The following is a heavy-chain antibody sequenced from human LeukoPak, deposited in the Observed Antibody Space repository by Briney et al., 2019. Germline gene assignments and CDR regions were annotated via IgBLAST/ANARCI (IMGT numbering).Heavy chain of an antibody. CDR2: IYTSGST. D-gene: IGHD3-3*01. Sequence: SETLSLTCTVSGGSISSYYWSWIRQPAGKGLEWIGRIYTSGSTYYNPSLKSRVTISVDTSKNQFSLKLSSVTAADTAVYYCARVAKYYDFWSGYYYAFDIWGQGTMVTVSS. J-gene: IGHJ3*02. V-gene: IGHV4-4*07. CDR3: ARVAKYYDFWSGYYYAFDI. CDR1: GGSISSYY.